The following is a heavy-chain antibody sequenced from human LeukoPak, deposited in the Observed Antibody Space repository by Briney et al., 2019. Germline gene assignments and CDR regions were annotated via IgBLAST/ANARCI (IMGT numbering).Heavy chain of an antibody. Sequence: SETLSLTCTVSGGSISSYYWSWIRQPPGKGLEWMGYIYYSGSTNYNPSLKSRVTISVDTSKNQFSLKLSSVTAADTAVYYCARVFYRLEEYYFDYWGQGTLVTVSS. V-gene: IGHV4-59*01. CDR3: ARVFYRLEEYYFDY. CDR1: GGSISSYY. CDR2: IYYSGST. D-gene: IGHD3-10*01. J-gene: IGHJ4*02.